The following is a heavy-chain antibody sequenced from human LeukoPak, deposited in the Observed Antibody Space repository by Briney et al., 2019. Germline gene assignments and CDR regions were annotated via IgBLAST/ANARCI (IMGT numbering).Heavy chain of an antibody. CDR3: ARDHTDSGSKEYYFDY. CDR2: IYSGGST. V-gene: IGHV3-66*01. CDR1: GFTVSSSY. J-gene: IGHJ4*02. Sequence: GGSLRLSCAASGFTVSSSYMSWVRQAPGKGLEWVAVIYSGGSTYYADSVKGRFTFSRDISKSTLYLQMNSLRAEDTAVYYCARDHTDSGSKEYYFDYWGQGALVTVSS. D-gene: IGHD2-2*01.